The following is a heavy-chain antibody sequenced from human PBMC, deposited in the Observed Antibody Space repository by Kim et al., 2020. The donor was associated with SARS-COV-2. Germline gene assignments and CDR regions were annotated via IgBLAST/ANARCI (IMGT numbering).Heavy chain of an antibody. CDR3: ARWHRHYHYGMDV. J-gene: IGHJ6*02. Sequence: GYADSVKGLFTISIDNAKNSLYLQMNSLGAEDTALYYCARWHRHYHYGMDVWGQGTTVTVSS. D-gene: IGHD3-16*02. V-gene: IGHV3-20*03.